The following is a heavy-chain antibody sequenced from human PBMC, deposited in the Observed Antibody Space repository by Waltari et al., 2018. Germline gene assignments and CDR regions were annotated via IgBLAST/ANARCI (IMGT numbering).Heavy chain of an antibody. V-gene: IGHV4-31*03. CDR2: IYYSGST. CDR3: ARNLESGGNSPLDH. CDR1: GDSISSGRYY. Sequence: QVQLQESGPGLVKPSQTLSLTCTVPGDSISSGRYYWSWLRQHPGKGLEWIGHIYYSGSTDCNPSLKSRATISLDTSKNQFSLKLSSVTAADTALYYCARNLESGGNSPLDHWGQGALVTVSS. D-gene: IGHD2-21*02. J-gene: IGHJ4*02.